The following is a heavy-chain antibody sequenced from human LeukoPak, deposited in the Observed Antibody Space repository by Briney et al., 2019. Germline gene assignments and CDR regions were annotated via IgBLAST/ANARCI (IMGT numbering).Heavy chain of an antibody. CDR2: IYYSGST. V-gene: IGHV4-59*01. D-gene: IGHD2-15*01. J-gene: IGHJ5*02. CDR3: ARDGGVCSGGSCYEWFDP. CDR1: GGSFSGYY. Sequence: SETLSLTCAVYGGSFSGYYWSWIRQPPGKGLEWIGYIYYSGSTNYNPSLKSRVTISVDTSKNQFSLKLSSVTAADTAVYYCARDGGVCSGGSCYEWFDPWGQGTLVTVSS.